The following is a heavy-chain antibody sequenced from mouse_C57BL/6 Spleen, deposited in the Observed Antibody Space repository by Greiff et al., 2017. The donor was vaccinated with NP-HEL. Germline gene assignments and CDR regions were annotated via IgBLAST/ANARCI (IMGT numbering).Heavy chain of an antibody. CDR3: ARGGTVVATPFAY. Sequence: QVQLQQPGAELVMPGASVKLSCKASGYTFTSYWMHWVKQRPGQGLEWIGEIDPSDSYTNYNQKFKGKSTLTVDKSSSTAHMQLSSLTSEDSAVYYCARGGTVVATPFAYWGQGTLVTVSA. J-gene: IGHJ3*01. CDR1: GYTFTSYW. CDR2: IDPSDSYT. D-gene: IGHD1-1*01. V-gene: IGHV1-69*01.